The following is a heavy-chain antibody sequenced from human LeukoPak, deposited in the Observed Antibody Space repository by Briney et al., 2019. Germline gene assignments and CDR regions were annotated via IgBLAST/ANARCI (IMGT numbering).Heavy chain of an antibody. CDR3: AKMSKAVADFDY. Sequence: GGSLRLSCEGTGFPFRSHTMSWIRQAPGKGLEWVSSISGHTADTYYADSVKGRFTISRDNSKNTLYLQMNSLRAEDTAVYYCAKMSKAVADFDYWGQGTLVTVSS. D-gene: IGHD6-19*01. V-gene: IGHV3-23*01. CDR2: ISGHTADT. CDR1: GFPFRSHT. J-gene: IGHJ4*02.